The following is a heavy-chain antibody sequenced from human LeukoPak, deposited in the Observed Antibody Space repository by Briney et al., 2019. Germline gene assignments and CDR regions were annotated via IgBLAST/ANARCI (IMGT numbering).Heavy chain of an antibody. J-gene: IGHJ4*02. V-gene: IGHV4-39*07. D-gene: IGHD1-26*01. CDR1: GGSISSSNDY. Sequence: SETLSLTCSISGGSISSSNDYWGWIRQPPGKGLEWIGSRYFSENTYYNPSLKSRVTISVDTSKNQFSLKLSSVTAADTAVYYCARVSGATEFDYWGQGTLVTVSS. CDR3: ARVSGATEFDY. CDR2: RYFSENT.